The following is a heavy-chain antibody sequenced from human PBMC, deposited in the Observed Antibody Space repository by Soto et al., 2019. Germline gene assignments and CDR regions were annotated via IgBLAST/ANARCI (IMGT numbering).Heavy chain of an antibody. V-gene: IGHV3-23*01. J-gene: IGHJ6*03. CDR3: AKALRPSLNFFYYMDV. Sequence: EVQLFESGGNLVEHGGALRRSCVVSGFTFGSYAMSWVRQAPEKGPEWVAILGGDGFTTYYADSVSGRCTLSVDKAKRQLFLPMNSLRADDTGVYYCAKALRPSLNFFYYMDVWGRGTSVIVSS. D-gene: IGHD2-2*01. CDR2: LGGDGFTT. CDR1: GFTFGSYA.